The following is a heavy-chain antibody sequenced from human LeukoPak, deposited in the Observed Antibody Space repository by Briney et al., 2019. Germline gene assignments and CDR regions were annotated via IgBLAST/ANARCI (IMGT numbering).Heavy chain of an antibody. CDR3: ARDSILTGYGY. J-gene: IGHJ4*02. Sequence: GGSLRLSCAASGFTFSSYEMNWVRQAPGKGLEWASYISSSGSTIYYADSVKGRFTISRDNAKNSLYLQMNSLRAEDTAVYYCARDSILTGYGYWGQGTLVTVSS. D-gene: IGHD3-9*01. CDR1: GFTFSSYE. V-gene: IGHV3-48*03. CDR2: ISSSGSTI.